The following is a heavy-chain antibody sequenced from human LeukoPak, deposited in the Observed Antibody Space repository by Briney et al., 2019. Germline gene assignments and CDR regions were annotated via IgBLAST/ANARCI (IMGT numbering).Heavy chain of an antibody. D-gene: IGHD2-15*01. Sequence: ASVKVSCKASGYTLRDYYIYWVRQAPGRGLEWLGWLNPHSGGTNYAQKFQGRVTLTSDTSISTAYMELSPLTSDDTAIYYCARGLRIINGLDVWGQGTTVIVSS. J-gene: IGHJ6*02. CDR3: ARGLRIINGLDV. CDR2: LNPHSGGT. V-gene: IGHV1-2*02. CDR1: GYTLRDYY.